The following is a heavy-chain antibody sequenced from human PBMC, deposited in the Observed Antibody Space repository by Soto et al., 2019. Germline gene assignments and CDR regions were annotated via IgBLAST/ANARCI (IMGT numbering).Heavy chain of an antibody. CDR1: GYTFTSYG. V-gene: IGHV1-18*01. D-gene: IGHD6-13*01. CDR2: ISAYNGNT. J-gene: IGHJ6*03. CDR3: ARTESSSWSIYYYYYMDV. Sequence: QVQLVQSGAEVKKPGASVKVSCKASGYTFTSYGISWVRQAPGQGLEWMGWISAYNGNTNYEQKLQGRVNMTSDTTTSTAYMEMRSLRSDDTAVYYCARTESSSWSIYYYYYMDVWGKGTTVTVSS.